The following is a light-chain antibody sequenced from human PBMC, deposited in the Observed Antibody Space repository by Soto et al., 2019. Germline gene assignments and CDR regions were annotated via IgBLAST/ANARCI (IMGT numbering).Light chain of an antibody. V-gene: IGLV2-14*01. J-gene: IGLJ1*01. Sequence: QSALTQPASVSGSPGQSITISCTGTSSDIGGYKYVSWYQQHPGKAPKLMIYDVSNRPSGVSNRFSGSKSGNAATLTISGLQGEDEAEYCCSSYTGGSTYVFGTGTKVTV. CDR3: SSYTGGSTYV. CDR2: DVS. CDR1: SSDIGGYKY.